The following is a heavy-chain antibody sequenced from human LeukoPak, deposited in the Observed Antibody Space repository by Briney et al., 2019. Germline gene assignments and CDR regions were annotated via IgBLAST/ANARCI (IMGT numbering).Heavy chain of an antibody. CDR1: GFIFSTYS. CDR2: ISSTSSYI. V-gene: IGHV3-21*01. Sequence: GGSLRLSCVASGFIFSTYSMNWVRQAPGKGLEWVSSISSTSSYIYYADSLKGRFTISRDNAKNSLFLQMNSLRTEDTAVYYCVRDYYGSGNSSYYYYGLDVWGTGTTATVSS. CDR3: VRDYYGSGNSSYYYYGLDV. J-gene: IGHJ6*04. D-gene: IGHD3-10*01.